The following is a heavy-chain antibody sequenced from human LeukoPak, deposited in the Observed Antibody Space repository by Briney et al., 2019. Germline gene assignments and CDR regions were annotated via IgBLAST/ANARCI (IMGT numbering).Heavy chain of an antibody. Sequence: AASVKVSCKASGYTFTSYGISWVRQAPGQGLEWMGWISAYNGNTNYAQKLQGRVTMTTDTSTSTVYMELGSLRSEDTAVYYCARDYGGQVEFDYWGQGTLVTVSS. CDR3: ARDYGGQVEFDY. CDR1: GYTFTSYG. V-gene: IGHV1-18*01. CDR2: ISAYNGNT. D-gene: IGHD4-23*01. J-gene: IGHJ4*02.